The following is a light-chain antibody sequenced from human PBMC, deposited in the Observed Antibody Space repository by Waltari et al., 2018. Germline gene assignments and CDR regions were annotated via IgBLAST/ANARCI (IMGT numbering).Light chain of an antibody. V-gene: IGKV1-39*01. Sequence: DIQMTQSPSSLSASVGDRVTITCRASDNIYNHLNWYQQKTGKAPKLLIYAASSLQSGVPSRFSGSGSGTDFTLTISSLQPEDFATYYCQQSYSTPPLTFGGGTKVEIK. CDR2: AAS. CDR3: QQSYSTPPLT. CDR1: DNIYNH. J-gene: IGKJ4*01.